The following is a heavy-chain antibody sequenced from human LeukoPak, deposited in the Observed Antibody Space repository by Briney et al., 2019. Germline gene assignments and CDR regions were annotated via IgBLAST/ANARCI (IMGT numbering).Heavy chain of an antibody. D-gene: IGHD2-15*01. Sequence: GGSLRLSCAASGFTFSSYSMNWVRQAPGKGLEWVSSISSSSSYIYYAGSVKGRFTISRDNAKNSLYLQMNSLRAEDTAVYYCAREGYCSGGSCYAVMDVWGKGTTVTVSS. J-gene: IGHJ6*03. CDR3: AREGYCSGGSCYAVMDV. CDR1: GFTFSSYS. CDR2: ISSSSSYI. V-gene: IGHV3-21*01.